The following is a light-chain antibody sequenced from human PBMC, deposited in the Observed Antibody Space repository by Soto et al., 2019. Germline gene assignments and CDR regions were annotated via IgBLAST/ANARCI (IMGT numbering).Light chain of an antibody. V-gene: IGKV4-1*01. CDR3: QQHYTTPPT. Sequence: DIVMTQSPDSLAVSLGERATINCKSSQTVLYSSNNKNYLAWYQQKPRQAPKLLIYWASTRESGVPDRFSGSGSGTDFTLTIGSLQAEDVAVYYCQQHYTTPPTFGQGTKVDI. CDR2: WAS. CDR1: QTVLYSSNNKNY. J-gene: IGKJ1*01.